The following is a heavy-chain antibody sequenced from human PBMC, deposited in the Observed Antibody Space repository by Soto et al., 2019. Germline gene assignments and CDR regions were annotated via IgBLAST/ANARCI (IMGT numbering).Heavy chain of an antibody. CDR1: GYTFTSYG. CDR2: ISTYNGNT. Sequence: ASVKVSCKTSGYTFTSYGISWVRQAPGQGLEWMGWISTYNGNTYYADSVKGRFTISRDNSKNTLYLQMNSLRAEDTAVYYCAKTGNIVVVPAAMPIWGQGTMVTVSS. V-gene: IGHV1-18*01. J-gene: IGHJ3*02. CDR3: AKTGNIVVVPAAMPI. D-gene: IGHD2-2*01.